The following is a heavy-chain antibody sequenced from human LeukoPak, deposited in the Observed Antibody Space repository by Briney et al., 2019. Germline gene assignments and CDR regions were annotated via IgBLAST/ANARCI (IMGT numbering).Heavy chain of an antibody. CDR2: IYYSGNT. CDR1: GGSIINSPYY. J-gene: IGHJ4*02. CDR3: ARDFLGAGTVAATSGY. V-gene: IGHV4-39*02. D-gene: IGHD1-26*01. Sequence: SETLSLTCTVSGGSIINSPYYWGWVRQPPGKGLEWIGSIYYSGNTYYDPSPKSRVTISVDTSKNQFSLQLSSVTAADTAVYYCARDFLGAGTVAATSGYWGQGTLVTVSS.